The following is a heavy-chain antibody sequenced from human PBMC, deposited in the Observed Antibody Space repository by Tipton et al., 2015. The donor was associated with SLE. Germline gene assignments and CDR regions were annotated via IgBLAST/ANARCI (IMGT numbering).Heavy chain of an antibody. D-gene: IGHD6-19*01. Sequence: TLSLTCAVYGGSFSGYYWSWIRQPPGKGLEWIGYIYYSGSTNYNPSLKSRVTISVDTSKNQFSLKLSSVTAADTAVYYCARRSSGWRPAGWFDPWGQGTLVTVSS. CDR1: GGSFSGYY. V-gene: IGHV4-59*12. J-gene: IGHJ5*02. CDR2: IYYSGST. CDR3: ARRSSGWRPAGWFDP.